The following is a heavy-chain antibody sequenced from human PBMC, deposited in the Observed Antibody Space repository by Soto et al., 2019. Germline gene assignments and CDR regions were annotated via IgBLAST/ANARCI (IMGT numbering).Heavy chain of an antibody. CDR2: IYATGST. J-gene: IGHJ5*02. D-gene: IGHD6-13*01. CDR1: SGSISSYS. CDR3: ARDQGVTAAGVTWFDP. Sequence: VQLQESGPGLVKPSETLSLTCTVSSGSISSYSWSWIRQPAGKGLEWIGHIYATGSTNSNPSLKSRVTMSVDTSKNQFSLKLTSVTAADTAVYYCARDQGVTAAGVTWFDPSGQGTLVTVSS. V-gene: IGHV4-4*07.